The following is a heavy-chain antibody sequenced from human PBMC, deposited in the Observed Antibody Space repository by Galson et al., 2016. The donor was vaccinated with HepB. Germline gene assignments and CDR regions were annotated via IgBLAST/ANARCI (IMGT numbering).Heavy chain of an antibody. CDR1: GFTFSNAW. CDR3: TTSPAGAYIYYYYGEDV. Sequence: SLRLSCAASGFTFSNAWLSWVRQAPGKGLEWVGRIKSKTAGGTTDYAAPVKGRFTISRDDSEDTPYLQMNSLKTEDTAVYYCTTSPAGAYIYYYYGEDVWGQGTTVTVSS. V-gene: IGHV3-15*01. D-gene: IGHD1-1*01. J-gene: IGHJ6*02. CDR2: IKSKTAGGTT.